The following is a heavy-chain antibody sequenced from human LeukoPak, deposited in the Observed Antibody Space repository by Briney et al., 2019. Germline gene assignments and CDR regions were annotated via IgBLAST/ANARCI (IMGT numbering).Heavy chain of an antibody. CDR2: IISSNNTI. CDR1: GSAFSIYS. D-gene: IGHD2-21*02. CDR3: ARSTYCGGDCYPALGY. J-gene: IGHJ4*02. Sequence: GGSLRLSCAASGSAFSIYSMNWVRQAPGKGLEWVSYIISSNNTIYYADSVKGRFTISRDNAKNSLYLQMNSLRDEDTAVYYCARSTYCGGDCYPALGYWGQGTPVTVSS. V-gene: IGHV3-48*02.